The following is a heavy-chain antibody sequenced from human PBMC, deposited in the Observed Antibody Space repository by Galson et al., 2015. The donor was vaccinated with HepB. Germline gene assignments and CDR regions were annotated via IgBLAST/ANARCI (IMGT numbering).Heavy chain of an antibody. J-gene: IGHJ6*02. V-gene: IGHV3-23*01. CDR1: GFNFKDYA. CDR2: ITGNGGST. D-gene: IGHD2-15*01. CDR3: AKGGPSNSCSPSRFHYYYSGLDV. Sequence: SLRLSCAASGFNFKDYAMNWVRQAPGKGLEWVSTITGNGGSTYYADSVRGRFTISRDNSKNTLYLQGNSLRAEDTAIYYCAKGGPSNSCSPSRFHYYYSGLDVWGQGTTVTVSS.